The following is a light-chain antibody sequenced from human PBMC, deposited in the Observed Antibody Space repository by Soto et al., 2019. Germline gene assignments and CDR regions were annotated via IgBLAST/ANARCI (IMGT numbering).Light chain of an antibody. CDR3: QPYGSSPH. J-gene: IGKJ3*01. V-gene: IGKV3-20*01. CDR1: QSVSSSY. Sequence: EIVLTQSPGTLSLSPGERATLSCRASQSVSSSYLAWYQQKPGQAPRLLIYGASSRATGIPDRFSGSGSGTDFTLTISRLEPEDFAVYYCQPYGSSPHFGPGTKVDIK. CDR2: GAS.